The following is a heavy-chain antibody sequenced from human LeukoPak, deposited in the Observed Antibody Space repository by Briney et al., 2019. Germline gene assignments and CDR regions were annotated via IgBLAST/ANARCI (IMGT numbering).Heavy chain of an antibody. V-gene: IGHV4-61*01. CDR2: IHYNGNT. CDR3: ARNRGWYATDV. D-gene: IGHD6-19*01. J-gene: IGHJ6*02. Sequence: SETLSLTCTVSGDSVRSDSSHWSWIRQPPGKGLEWIGYIHYNGNTNYNPSLQSRVTMSLDKSKNQSSLELSSVTAADTAVYYCARNRGWYATDVWGQGTTVTVSS. CDR1: GDSVRSDSSH.